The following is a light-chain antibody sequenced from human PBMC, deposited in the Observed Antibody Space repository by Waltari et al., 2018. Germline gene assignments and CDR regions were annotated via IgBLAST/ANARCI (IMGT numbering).Light chain of an antibody. CDR2: DSH. J-gene: IGLJ3*02. CDR3: GTWDSSLSAWV. Sequence: QSVLTQPPSVSAAPGQKVTISCSGRRSTIGNNDVSWYQQLPGAAPKLLIYDSHKRPSGIPDRFSGSKSGTSATLGITGLQTGDEADYYCGTWDSSLSAWVFGGGTKLTVL. V-gene: IGLV1-51*01. CDR1: RSTIGNND.